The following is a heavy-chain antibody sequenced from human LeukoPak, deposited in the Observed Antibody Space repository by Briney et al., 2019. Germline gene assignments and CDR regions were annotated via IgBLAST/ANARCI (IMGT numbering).Heavy chain of an antibody. CDR2: IYTSGNT. D-gene: IGHD2-2*01. J-gene: IGHJ2*01. CDR3: ARDALYCSSTSCYRYWYFDL. Sequence: SETLSLTCTVSGGSISGYYWNWVRQPAGKGLEWIGRIYTSGNTNYNPSLKSRVTMSVDTSKNQFSLKLSSVTAADTAVYYCARDALYCSSTSCYRYWYFDLWGRGTLVTVSS. V-gene: IGHV4-4*07. CDR1: GGSISGYY.